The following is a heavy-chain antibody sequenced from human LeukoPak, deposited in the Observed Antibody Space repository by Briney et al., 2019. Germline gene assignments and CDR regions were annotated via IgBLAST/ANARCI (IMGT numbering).Heavy chain of an antibody. CDR1: GFTFSSYA. J-gene: IGHJ4*02. V-gene: IGHV3-23*01. Sequence: GGSLRLSCAASGFTFSSYAMSWVRQAPGKGLEWVSAISGSGGSTYYADSVKGRFTISRDNSKNTLYLQMNSLRAEDTAVYYCAKDMGWLVRFHYFDYWGQGTLVTVSS. D-gene: IGHD6-19*01. CDR2: ISGSGGST. CDR3: AKDMGWLVRFHYFDY.